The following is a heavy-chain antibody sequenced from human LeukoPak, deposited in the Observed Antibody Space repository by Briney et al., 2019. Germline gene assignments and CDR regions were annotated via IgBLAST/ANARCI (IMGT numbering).Heavy chain of an antibody. D-gene: IGHD6-13*01. CDR3: ARHARANQIAAYFY. Sequence: GESLKISCQGFGYSFTSFWIGWVRQMPGKGLEWMGVIYPGDSDTRYRPSFQGQVTISADKSITTAYLQWTSLKASDTAMYYCARHARANQIAAYFYWGQGTLVTVSS. CDR2: IYPGDSDT. CDR1: GYSFTSFW. V-gene: IGHV5-51*01. J-gene: IGHJ4*02.